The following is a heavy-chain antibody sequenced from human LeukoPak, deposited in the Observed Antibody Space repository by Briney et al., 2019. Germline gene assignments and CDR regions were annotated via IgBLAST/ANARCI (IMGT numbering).Heavy chain of an antibody. CDR3: ARDARFYYDRSGYYYPLWFDP. D-gene: IGHD3-22*01. CDR2: INPSGGST. V-gene: IGHV1-46*01. J-gene: IGHJ5*02. Sequence: ASVKVSCKASGYTFTNYYMHWVRQAPGQGLEWMGIINPSGGSTSYAQEFQGRVTMTRDTSTSTVYMELSSLRSEDTAVYYCARDARFYYDRSGYYYPLWFDPWGQGTLVTVSS. CDR1: GYTFTNYY.